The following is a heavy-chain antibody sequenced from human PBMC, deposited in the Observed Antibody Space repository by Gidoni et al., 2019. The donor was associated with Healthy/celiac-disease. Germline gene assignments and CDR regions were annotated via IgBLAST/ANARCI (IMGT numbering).Heavy chain of an antibody. CDR2: ISGSGGST. CDR3: AKSDPAAILKGVAYYYYGMDV. J-gene: IGHJ6*02. D-gene: IGHD2-2*02. V-gene: IGHV3-23*01. CDR1: GFPFSNYA. Sequence: EVQLLESGGGLVQPGGSLLLSCAASGFPFSNYAMSWFRQAPGKGLEWVSAISGSGGSTYYADSVKGRFTISRDNSKNTLYLQMNSLRAEDTAVYYCAKSDPAAILKGVAYYYYGMDVWGQGTTVTVSS.